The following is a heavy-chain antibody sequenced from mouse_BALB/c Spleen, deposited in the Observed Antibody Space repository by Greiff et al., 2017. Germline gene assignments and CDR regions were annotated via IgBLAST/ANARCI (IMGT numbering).Heavy chain of an antibody. CDR3: SAEHLRSAEFAY. J-gene: IGHJ3*01. Sequence: VQLQQSGAELVRSGASVKLSCTASGFNFKDYYMHWVEQRPEQGLEWIGWIDPENGDTEYAPKFKGKATMTADTSSNTAYLQLISLTSEDAAVCYCSAEHLRSAEFAYWGQGTPVTVSA. CDR2: IDPENGDT. CDR1: GFNFKDYY. V-gene: IGHV14-4*02. D-gene: IGHD6-5*01.